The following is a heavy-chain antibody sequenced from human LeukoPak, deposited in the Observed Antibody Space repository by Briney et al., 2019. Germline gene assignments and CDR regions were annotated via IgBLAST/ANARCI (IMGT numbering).Heavy chain of an antibody. D-gene: IGHD6-13*01. CDR2: INHSGST. V-gene: IGHV4-34*01. Sequence: SETLSLTCAVYGGSFSGYYWSWIRQPPGKGLEWIGEINHSGSTNSNPSLKSRVTISVDTPNNQFSLKLSSVTAADTAVYYCATGVHGIAAAGDYYFDYWGQGTLVTVSS. CDR1: GGSFSGYY. CDR3: ATGVHGIAAAGDYYFDY. J-gene: IGHJ4*02.